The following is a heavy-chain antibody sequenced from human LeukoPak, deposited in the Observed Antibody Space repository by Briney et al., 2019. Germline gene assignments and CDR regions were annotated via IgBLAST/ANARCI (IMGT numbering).Heavy chain of an antibody. D-gene: IGHD2-15*01. Sequence: GGSLRLSCAASGFTFSTYAMSWVRRVPGKGLEWVSSISVDGYSTYYGDSVKGRFTISRDNSKNTLYLQMNSLRAEDTALYYCARMGGGTFGDCWGQGTLVTVSS. CDR3: ARMGGGTFGDC. V-gene: IGHV3-23*01. CDR2: ISVDGYST. J-gene: IGHJ4*02. CDR1: GFTFSTYA.